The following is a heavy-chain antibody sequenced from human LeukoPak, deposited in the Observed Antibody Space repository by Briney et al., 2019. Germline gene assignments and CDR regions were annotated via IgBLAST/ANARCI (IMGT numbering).Heavy chain of an antibody. CDR2: INPNSGGT. CDR3: ARCERYDHVWGSYRPLDY. V-gene: IGHV1-2*02. J-gene: IGHJ4*02. Sequence: ASVKVSCKASGYTFTGYYMHWVRQAPGQGLEWMGWINPNSGGTNYAQKFQGRVTMTRDTSISTAYMELSRLRSDDTAVYYCARCERYDHVWGSYRPLDYWGQGTLVTVSS. D-gene: IGHD3-16*02. CDR1: GYTFTGYY.